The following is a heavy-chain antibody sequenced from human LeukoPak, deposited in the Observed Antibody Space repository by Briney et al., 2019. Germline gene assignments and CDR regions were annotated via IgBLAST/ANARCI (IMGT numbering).Heavy chain of an antibody. V-gene: IGHV3-23*01. Sequence: GGSLRLSCAASGFTLSSYAMSWVRQAPGKGLEWVSAISGSGGSTYYADSVKGRFTISRDNFKNTLYLQMNSLRAEDTAVYYCAKLVTGVYYFDYWGQGTPVTVSS. CDR3: AKLVTGVYYFDY. CDR2: ISGSGGST. D-gene: IGHD4-23*01. CDR1: GFTLSSYA. J-gene: IGHJ4*02.